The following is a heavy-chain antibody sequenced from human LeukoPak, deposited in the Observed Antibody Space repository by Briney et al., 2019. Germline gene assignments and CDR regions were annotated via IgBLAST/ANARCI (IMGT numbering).Heavy chain of an antibody. D-gene: IGHD3-16*01. Sequence: PGGSLRLSCAASRFTFSDYNMRWIRQAPGKGLEWVSSISRSGCTKYYSDSVKGRFTISIDNSKNTLYLQMNSLRAEDTAVYYCARRAGAYTHPYDYWGQGTLVTVS. CDR2: ISRSGCTK. CDR3: ARRAGAYTHPYDY. V-gene: IGHV3-11*01. J-gene: IGHJ4*02. CDR1: RFTFSDYN.